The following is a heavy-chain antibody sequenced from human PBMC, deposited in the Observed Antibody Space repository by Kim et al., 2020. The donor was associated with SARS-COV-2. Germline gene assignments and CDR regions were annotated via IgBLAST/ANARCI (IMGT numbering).Heavy chain of an antibody. CDR2: IVVGSGNT. CDR1: GFTFTSSA. Sequence: SVKVSCKASGFTFTSSAVQWVRQARGQRLEWIGWIVVGSGNTNYAQKFQERVTITRDMSTSTAYMELSSLRSEDTAVYYCAAVVGWAYFSNGGGDYWGQGTLVTVSS. V-gene: IGHV1-58*01. D-gene: IGHD3-16*01. J-gene: IGHJ4*02. CDR3: AAVVGWAYFSNGGGDY.